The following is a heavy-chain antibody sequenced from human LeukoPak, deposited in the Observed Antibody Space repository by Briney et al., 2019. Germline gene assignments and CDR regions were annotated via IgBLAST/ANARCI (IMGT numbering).Heavy chain of an antibody. CDR3: ARDYYGSGSYWFDP. J-gene: IGHJ5*02. CDR1: GGSFSGYY. CDR2: INHSGST. D-gene: IGHD3-10*01. V-gene: IGHV4-34*01. Sequence: ASETLSLTCAVYGGSFSGYYWSWIRQPPGKGLEWIGEINHSGSTNYNPSLKSRVTISVDTSKNQFSLKLSSVTAADTAVYYCARDYYGSGSYWFDPWGQGTLVTVSS.